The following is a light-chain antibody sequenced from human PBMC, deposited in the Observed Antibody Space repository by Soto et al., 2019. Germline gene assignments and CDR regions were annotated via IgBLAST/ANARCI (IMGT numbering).Light chain of an antibody. J-gene: IGLJ1*01. CDR3: QSYDSTLNRYV. Sequence: QSVLTQPPSVSGAPGQRVAISCTGTSSNIGGVYDAHWYQQVPGTAPNLLIYGNNNRPAGVPDRFSGSNSGTSASLAITGLQPEDEADYYCQSYDSTLNRYVCGTGTKVTVL. CDR2: GNN. CDR1: SSNIGGVYD. V-gene: IGLV1-40*01.